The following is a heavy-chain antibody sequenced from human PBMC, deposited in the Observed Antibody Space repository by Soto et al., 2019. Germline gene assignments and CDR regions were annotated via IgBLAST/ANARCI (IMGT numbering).Heavy chain of an antibody. J-gene: IGHJ5*02. CDR1: GYTFTSYG. Sequence: GASVKVSCKASGYTFTSYGISWVRQAPGQGLEWMGWISAYNGNTNYAQKLQGRVTMTTDTSTSTAYMELRSLRSDDTAVYYCAREGDILTGYYLDNWFDPWGQGTLVTVSS. CDR3: AREGDILTGYYLDNWFDP. CDR2: ISAYNGNT. V-gene: IGHV1-18*04. D-gene: IGHD3-9*01.